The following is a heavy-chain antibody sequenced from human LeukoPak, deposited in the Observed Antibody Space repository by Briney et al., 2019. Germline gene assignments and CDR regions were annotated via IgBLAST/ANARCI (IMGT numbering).Heavy chain of an antibody. CDR3: AREDGYCSVGNCYPYFDS. D-gene: IGHD2-15*01. CDR2: IKKTGSET. Sequence: GGSLRLSCAASGFTFNHFWMSWIRQAPGKGLEWVAYIKKTGSETYYVDSVKGRFTITRDNTRNSLFLQMYSLRAEDTAVYFCAREDGYCSVGNCYPYFDSWGQGTLVTVSA. V-gene: IGHV3-7*01. J-gene: IGHJ4*02. CDR1: GFTFNHFW.